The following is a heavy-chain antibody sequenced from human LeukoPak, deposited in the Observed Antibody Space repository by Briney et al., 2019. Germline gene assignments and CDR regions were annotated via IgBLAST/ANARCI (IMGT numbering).Heavy chain of an antibody. J-gene: IGHJ4*02. V-gene: IGHV1-2*02. Sequence: ASVKVSCKASGYTFTGYYMHWVRQAPGQGLEWMGWINPNSGGTNYAQKLQGRVTMTTDTSTSTAYMELRSLRSDDTAVYYCVRAEDTEGRIDYWGQGTLVTVSS. D-gene: IGHD2-15*01. CDR2: INPNSGGT. CDR1: GYTFTGYY. CDR3: VRAEDTEGRIDY.